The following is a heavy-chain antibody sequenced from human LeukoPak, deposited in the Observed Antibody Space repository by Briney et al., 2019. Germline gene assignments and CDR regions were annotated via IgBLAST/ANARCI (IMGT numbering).Heavy chain of an antibody. Sequence: SETLSLTCAVYGGSFSGYYWSWIRQPPGKGLGWIGEINHSGSTNYNPSLKSRVTISVDTSKNQFSLKLSSVTAADTAVYYCASASPTVTSDAFDIWGQGTMVTVSS. CDR3: ASASPTVTSDAFDI. V-gene: IGHV4-34*01. J-gene: IGHJ3*02. CDR1: GGSFSGYY. CDR2: INHSGST. D-gene: IGHD4-17*01.